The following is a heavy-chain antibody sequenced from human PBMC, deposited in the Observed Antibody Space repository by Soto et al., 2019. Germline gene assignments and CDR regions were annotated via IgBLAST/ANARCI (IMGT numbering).Heavy chain of an antibody. V-gene: IGHV1-69*01. CDR1: GGTFSSYA. CDR3: ARRGDYYGSGTVYYYGMDV. CDR2: IIPIFGTA. D-gene: IGHD3-10*01. Sequence: QVQLVQSGAEVQKPGSSVKVSCKASGGTFSSYAISWVRQAPGQGLEWMGGIIPIFGTANYAQKFQGRVTITADESTSTAYMELSSLRSEDTAVYYCARRGDYYGSGTVYYYGMDVWGQGTTVTVSS. J-gene: IGHJ6*02.